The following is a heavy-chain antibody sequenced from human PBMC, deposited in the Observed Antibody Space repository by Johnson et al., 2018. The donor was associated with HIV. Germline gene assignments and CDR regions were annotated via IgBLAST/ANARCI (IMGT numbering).Heavy chain of an antibody. CDR3: AKPFPRWFAPLETAFDI. CDR1: GFTFSSYG. J-gene: IGHJ3*02. CDR2: IWYDGNNK. Sequence: QVQLVESGGGVVQPGKSLRLSCAASGFTFSSYGMHWVRQAPGKGLQWVAAIWYDGNNKYYADSVKGRFTVSRDNSKNTLYLQMNSLRPEDTAVYYCAKPFPRWFAPLETAFDIWGQGTMVTVSS. D-gene: IGHD3-9*01. V-gene: IGHV3-33*06.